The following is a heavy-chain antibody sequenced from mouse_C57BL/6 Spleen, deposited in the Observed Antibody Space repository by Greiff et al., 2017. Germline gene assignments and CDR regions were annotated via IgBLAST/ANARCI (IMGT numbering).Heavy chain of an antibody. CDR2: IYPGSGST. D-gene: IGHD1-1*01. CDR3: ARGHIPYGRAMDY. CDR1: GYTFTSYW. J-gene: IGHJ4*01. Sequence: VKLQQPGAELVKPGASVKMSCKASGYTFTSYWITWLKQRPGQGLEWIGDIYPGSGSTNYNEKFKCKATLTVDTSSSTAYMQLSSLTSEDSAVYYCARGHIPYGRAMDYWGQGTSVTVSS. V-gene: IGHV1-55*01.